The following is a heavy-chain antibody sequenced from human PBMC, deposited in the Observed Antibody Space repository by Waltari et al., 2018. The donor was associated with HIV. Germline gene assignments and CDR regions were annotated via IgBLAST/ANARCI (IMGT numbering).Heavy chain of an antibody. CDR2: IRGSGGST. CDR3: AKDDSTGSSGYYPFHY. J-gene: IGHJ4*02. Sequence: EVQLVESGGGLVQPGGSLRLSCAASGFTFTNYAMNWVRQAPGRGREEGSAIRGSGGSTYYADSVKGRFTISRDNSKNTLYLQMNSLRAEDTALYYCAKDDSTGSSGYYPFHYWGQGTLITVSS. D-gene: IGHD3-22*01. CDR1: GFTFTNYA. V-gene: IGHV3-23*04.